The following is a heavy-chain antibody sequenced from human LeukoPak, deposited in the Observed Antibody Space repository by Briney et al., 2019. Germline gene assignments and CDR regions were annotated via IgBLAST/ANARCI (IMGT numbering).Heavy chain of an antibody. J-gene: IGHJ3*02. V-gene: IGHV3-23*01. D-gene: IGHD6-19*01. CDR1: GFTFSSYA. CDR3: AKVPYSSGFNGDAFDI. CDR2: ISGSGRST. Sequence: GGSLRLSCAASGFTFSSYAMSWVRQAPGKGLEWVSAISGSGRSTYYADSVKGRFTIYRDNSKNTLYLEMNGLTVEDTAVYYCAKVPYSSGFNGDAFDIWGQGTMVTVSS.